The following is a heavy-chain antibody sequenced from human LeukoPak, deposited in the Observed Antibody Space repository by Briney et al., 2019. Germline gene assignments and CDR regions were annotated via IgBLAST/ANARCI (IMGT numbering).Heavy chain of an antibody. CDR2: IYKSGTT. Sequence: SETLSLTCTVSLGYINNYSWSWIRQPAGKGLEWIGRIYKSGTTYYNPSRSSRAPMSIDTSKNQFSLKVNSGTGADAAVYYCGGVFGGNSLDSWGQGTLVAVSS. CDR1: LGYINNYS. J-gene: IGHJ4*02. D-gene: IGHD4-23*01. V-gene: IGHV4-4*07. CDR3: GGVFGGNSLDS.